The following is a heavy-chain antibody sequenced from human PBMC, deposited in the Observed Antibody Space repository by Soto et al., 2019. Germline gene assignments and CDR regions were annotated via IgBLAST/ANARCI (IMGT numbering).Heavy chain of an antibody. J-gene: IGHJ4*02. CDR3: AKSPGMYYYDSSGYYHYDY. Sequence: VGSLRLSCAASGFTFSSYAMSWVRQAPGKGLEWVSAISGSGVSTYYADSVKGRFTISRDNSKNTLYLQMNSLRAEDTAVYYCAKSPGMYYYDSSGYYHYDYWGQGTLVTV. V-gene: IGHV3-23*01. D-gene: IGHD3-22*01. CDR2: ISGSGVST. CDR1: GFTFSSYA.